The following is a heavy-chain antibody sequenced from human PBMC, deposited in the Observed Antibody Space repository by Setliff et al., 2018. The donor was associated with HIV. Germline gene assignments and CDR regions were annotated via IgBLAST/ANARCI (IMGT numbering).Heavy chain of an antibody. V-gene: IGHV1-3*04. D-gene: IGHD6-13*01. CDR1: GYTFTRNA. CDR3: AREQLGFGPPRGMDV. Sequence: ASVKVSCKASGYTFTRNAMHWVRQAPGQRLEWMGWINTDNGNTKYSQKFQGRVTITRDTSASTAYMELSSLRSEDTAVYYCAREQLGFGPPRGMDVWGQGTTVTVSS. CDR2: INTDNGNT. J-gene: IGHJ6*02.